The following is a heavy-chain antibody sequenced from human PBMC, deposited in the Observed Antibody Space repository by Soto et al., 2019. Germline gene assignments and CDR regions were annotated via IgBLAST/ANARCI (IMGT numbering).Heavy chain of an antibody. V-gene: IGHV3-7*01. CDR1: GCTLSSYW. J-gene: IGHJ4*02. CDR2: TKGDGSEM. CDR3: VRDGRGGWHFDS. D-gene: IGHD3-10*01. Sequence: QAXGSLLLSGAASGCTLSSYWMSWIRQVPGKGLEWVANTKGDGSEMYLIDSVAGRFTISRDNARNTVSLQMNNLRVEDTALYYCVRDGRGGWHFDSWGQGTLVTVYS.